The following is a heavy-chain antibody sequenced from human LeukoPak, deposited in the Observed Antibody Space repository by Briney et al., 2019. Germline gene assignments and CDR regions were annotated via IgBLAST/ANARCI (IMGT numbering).Heavy chain of an antibody. CDR3: ARGPNYAFWSGSYYYYMDV. CDR1: GYTFTSYD. Sequence: ASVKVSCKASGYTFTSYDINWVRQATGQGLEWMGWMNPNSGNTGYAQKFQGRVTMTRSTSIKTAYMELSSLRSEDTAVYYCARGPNYAFWSGSYYYYMDVWGKGTTVTVSS. CDR2: MNPNSGNT. D-gene: IGHD3-3*01. J-gene: IGHJ6*03. V-gene: IGHV1-8*01.